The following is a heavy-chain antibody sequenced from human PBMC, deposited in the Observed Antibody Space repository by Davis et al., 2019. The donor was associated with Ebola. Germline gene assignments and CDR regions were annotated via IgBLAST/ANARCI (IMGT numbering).Heavy chain of an antibody. V-gene: IGHV4-39*02. D-gene: IGHD6-6*01. CDR3: AREESSSGGYFDY. CDR2: IYYSGST. J-gene: IGHJ4*02. Sequence: SKTLSLTCSVSGDSITNRNWWSWIRQPPGKGLEWIGSIYYSGSTYYNPSLKSRVTISVDTSKNHFSLKLNSVTASDTALYYCAREESSSGGYFDYWGPGTLVSVSS. CDR1: GDSITNRNW.